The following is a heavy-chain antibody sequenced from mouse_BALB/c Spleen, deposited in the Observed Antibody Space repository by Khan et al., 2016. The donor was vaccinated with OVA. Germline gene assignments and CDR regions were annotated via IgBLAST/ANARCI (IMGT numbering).Heavy chain of an antibody. CDR1: GFTFSTYG. CDR3: ARLAYYYNSEGFAY. Sequence: EVELVESGGVLVKPGGSLKLSCAASGFTFSTYGMSWARQIPDKRLEWVATISSGGSYTYYPDSVKGRFTISRDNAKNTLYLQMNSLNSEDTAMYYCARLAYYYNSEGFAYWGQGTLVTVSA. D-gene: IGHD1-1*01. J-gene: IGHJ3*01. CDR2: ISSGGSYT. V-gene: IGHV5-6*01.